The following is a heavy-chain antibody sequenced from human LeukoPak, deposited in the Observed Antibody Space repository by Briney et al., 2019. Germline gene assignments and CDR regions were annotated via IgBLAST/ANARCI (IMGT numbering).Heavy chain of an antibody. CDR3: AKDKDIVVVVAAYTFDY. Sequence: GGSLRLSCAASGFTFSSYAMSWVRQAPGKGLEWVSAISGSGGSTYYADSVKGRFTISRDNSKNTLYLQMNSLRAEDTAVYYCAKDKDIVVVVAAYTFDYWGQGTLVTVSS. CDR2: ISGSGGST. CDR1: GFTFSSYA. V-gene: IGHV3-23*01. J-gene: IGHJ4*02. D-gene: IGHD2-15*01.